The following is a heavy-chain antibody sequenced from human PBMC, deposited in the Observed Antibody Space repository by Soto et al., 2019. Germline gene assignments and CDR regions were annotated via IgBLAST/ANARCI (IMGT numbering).Heavy chain of an antibody. CDR2: IYYSGST. D-gene: IGHD4-17*01. CDR1: GGSVSSGSYY. V-gene: IGHV4-61*01. J-gene: IGHJ4*02. Sequence: QVQLQESGPGLVKPSETLSLTCTVSGGSVSSGSYYWSWIRQPPGKGLDWIGYIYYSGSTNYNPSLKRRVTITVDTSKNHFSLKLSSVTAADTAVYYCASTLIDDGGSLDYWGQGTLVTVSS. CDR3: ASTLIDDGGSLDY.